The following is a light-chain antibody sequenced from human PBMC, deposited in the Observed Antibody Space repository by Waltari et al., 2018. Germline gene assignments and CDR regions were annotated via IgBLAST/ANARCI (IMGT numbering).Light chain of an antibody. CDR3: QKYNSAPPVT. CDR2: AAS. CDR1: QGISNY. V-gene: IGKV1-27*01. Sequence: DIQMTQSPSSLSASVGDRVTITCRASQGISNYLAWYQQKPGNLPKLLIYAASTLQSGVPSRFSGSGSGTDFTLTISSLQPEDVATYYCQKYNSAPPVTFGGGTKVEIK. J-gene: IGKJ4*01.